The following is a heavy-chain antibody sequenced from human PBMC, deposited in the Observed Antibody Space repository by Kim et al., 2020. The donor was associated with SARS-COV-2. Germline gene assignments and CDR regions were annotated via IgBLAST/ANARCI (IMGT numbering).Heavy chain of an antibody. CDR2: IYYSGST. D-gene: IGHD3-10*01. CDR3: ARGRGYGSGSYGRFDP. J-gene: IGHJ5*02. V-gene: IGHV4-31*03. CDR1: GGSISSGGYY. Sequence: SETLSLTCTVSGGSISSGGYYWSWIRQHPGKGLEWIGYIYYSGSTYYNPSLKSRVTISVDTSKNQFSLKLSSVTAADTAVYYCARGRGYGSGSYGRFDPWGQGTLVTVSS.